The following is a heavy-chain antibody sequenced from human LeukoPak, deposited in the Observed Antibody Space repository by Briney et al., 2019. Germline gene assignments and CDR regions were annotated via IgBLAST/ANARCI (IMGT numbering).Heavy chain of an antibody. V-gene: IGHV1-46*01. CDR2: FNPNGSST. CDR3: ARAGENYYDFYY. J-gene: IGHJ4*02. CDR1: GYXFTSFY. Sequence: ASVKVSCKASGYXFTSFYIHWVRQAPGQGLEWMGIFNPNGSSTTYAQKFQGRVTMTRDTSTSIVYMELSSLGSEDTAVYYCARAGENYYDFYYWGQGTLVTVSS. D-gene: IGHD1-26*01.